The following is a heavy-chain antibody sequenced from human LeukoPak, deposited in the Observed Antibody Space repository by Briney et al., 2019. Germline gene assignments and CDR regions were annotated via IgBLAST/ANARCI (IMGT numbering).Heavy chain of an antibody. Sequence: ASVKVSCKASGYTFTSYGISWVRQAPGQGLEWTGWISAYNGNTNYAQKLQGRVTMTTDTSTSTAYMELRSLRSDDTAVYYCARDRYCSSTSCYYYGMDVWGQGTTVTVSS. V-gene: IGHV1-18*01. D-gene: IGHD2-2*01. CDR3: ARDRYCSSTSCYYYGMDV. J-gene: IGHJ6*02. CDR2: ISAYNGNT. CDR1: GYTFTSYG.